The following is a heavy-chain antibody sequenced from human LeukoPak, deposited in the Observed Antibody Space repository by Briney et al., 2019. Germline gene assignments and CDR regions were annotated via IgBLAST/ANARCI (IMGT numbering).Heavy chain of an antibody. V-gene: IGHV1-24*01. CDR1: GYTFTGYY. CDR2: FDPEDGET. CDR3: ATAYRGWYDLTEYFQH. J-gene: IGHJ1*01. Sequence: ASVKVSCKASGYTFTGYYMHWVRQAPGKGLEWMGGFDPEDGETIYAQKFQGGVTMTEDTSTDTAYMELSSLRSEDTAVYYCATAYRGWYDLTEYFQHWGQGTLVTVSS. D-gene: IGHD6-19*01.